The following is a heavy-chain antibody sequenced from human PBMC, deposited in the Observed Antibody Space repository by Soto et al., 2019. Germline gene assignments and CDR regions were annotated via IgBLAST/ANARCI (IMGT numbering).Heavy chain of an antibody. CDR2: ISSSSSTI. Sequence: EVQLVESGGGLVQPGGSLRLSCAASGFTFSSYSMNWVRQAPGKGLEWVSYISSSSSTIYYADSVKGRFTISRDNAKNSLYLPMNSLSAEDTAVYYFARGGVESYDFWSGYSPQDDAFDIWGKGTMVTVSS. CDR3: ARGGVESYDFWSGYSPQDDAFDI. CDR1: GFTFSSYS. D-gene: IGHD3-3*01. J-gene: IGHJ3*02. V-gene: IGHV3-48*01.